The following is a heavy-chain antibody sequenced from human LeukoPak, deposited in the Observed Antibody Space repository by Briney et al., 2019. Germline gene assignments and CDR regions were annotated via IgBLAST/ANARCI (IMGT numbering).Heavy chain of an antibody. Sequence: ASVKVSCKASGYTFTGYYMHWVRQAPGQGLEWMGWINPNSGGTNYAQKLQGRVTMTTDTSTSTAYIELRSVRSDDTAVYYCARGGLYDILTPIGHWGQGTLVTVSS. CDR1: GYTFTGYY. V-gene: IGHV1-2*02. CDR3: ARGGLYDILTPIGH. CDR2: INPNSGGT. D-gene: IGHD3-9*01. J-gene: IGHJ4*02.